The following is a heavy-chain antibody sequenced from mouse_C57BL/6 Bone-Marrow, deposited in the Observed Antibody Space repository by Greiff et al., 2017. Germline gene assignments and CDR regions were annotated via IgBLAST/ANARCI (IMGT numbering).Heavy chain of an antibody. Sequence: VQLQQSGPELVKPGASVKISCKASGYSFTDYNMNWVKQSNGKSLEWIGVINPNYGTTSYNKKFKGKATLTVDQSSSTAYMQLNSLTSEDSAVYYGAVGYDYEYALDYWGQGTSLTVSS. J-gene: IGHJ4*01. D-gene: IGHD2-4*01. CDR2: INPNYGTT. CDR1: GYSFTDYN. CDR3: AVGYDYEYALDY. V-gene: IGHV1-39*01.